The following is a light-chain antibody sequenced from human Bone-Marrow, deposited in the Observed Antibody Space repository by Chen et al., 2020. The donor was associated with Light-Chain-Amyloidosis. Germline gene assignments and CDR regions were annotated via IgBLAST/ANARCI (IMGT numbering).Light chain of an antibody. CDR1: SGSIATNY. J-gene: IGLJ3*02. CDR2: EDD. CDR3: QSYQGSNQGV. V-gene: IGLV6-57*01. Sequence: NFMLTQPHPVSESPGKTVIISCTRSSGSIATNYVQWYQQRPGRSPTTVINEDDQRPSGVPDRFSGSIDRSSNSASLTISGLETEDEADCYCQSYQGSNQGVFGGGTKLTVL.